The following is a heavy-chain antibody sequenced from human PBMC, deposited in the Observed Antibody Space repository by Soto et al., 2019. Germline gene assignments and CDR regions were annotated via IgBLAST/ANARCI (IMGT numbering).Heavy chain of an antibody. J-gene: IGHJ4*02. CDR3: AKVLVEMATINHFDY. D-gene: IGHD5-12*01. Sequence: PGGSLRLSCAVSGFTFSSYAVSWVRQAPGKGLEWVSTISISGGSTYYADSVKGRFTISRDNSKNTLYLQMNSLRAEDTAVYYCAKVLVEMATINHFDYWGQGTLVTVSS. CDR1: GFTFSSYA. V-gene: IGHV3-23*01. CDR2: ISISGGST.